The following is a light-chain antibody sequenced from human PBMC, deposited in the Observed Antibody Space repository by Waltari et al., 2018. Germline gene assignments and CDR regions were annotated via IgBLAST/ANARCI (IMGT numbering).Light chain of an antibody. CDR1: ISDVGAYKY. Sequence: QSALTQPASVSGSPGQSITISSTGTISDVGAYKYVSWYQHHPGKAPKLMIYEATNRPSVISHRCSGSRSGNPASLTISGLQAEDEADYYCSSYTRSSTWVFGGGTKLTVL. CDR3: SSYTRSSTWV. J-gene: IGLJ2*01. CDR2: EAT. V-gene: IGLV2-14*01.